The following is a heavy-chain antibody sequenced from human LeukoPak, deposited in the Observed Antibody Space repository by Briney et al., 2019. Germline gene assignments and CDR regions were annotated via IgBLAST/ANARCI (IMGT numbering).Heavy chain of an antibody. Sequence: PSETLSLTCTVSGASISSYYWSWIRQPPGKGLEWIGDIYYSGSIKYNPSLKSRVTMSVDTSKNQFSLKLSSVTAADTAVYYCARDGGDYSNYYYYGMDVWGQGTTVTVSS. CDR1: GASISSYY. J-gene: IGHJ6*02. CDR3: ARDGGDYSNYYYYGMDV. V-gene: IGHV4-59*01. D-gene: IGHD2-21*02. CDR2: IYYSGSI.